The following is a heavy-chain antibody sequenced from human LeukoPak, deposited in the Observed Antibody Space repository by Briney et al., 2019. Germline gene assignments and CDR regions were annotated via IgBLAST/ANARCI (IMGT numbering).Heavy chain of an antibody. Sequence: GGSLRLSCTGSGFNFIEYGINWVRQAPGKGLEWVAFIRWDGKYTYYGDSVKGRFTISRDTSKNTVLLQMNSLTSEDTALYHCAKSTSTTAAPRDSFDIWGQGTMVTVSS. J-gene: IGHJ3*02. CDR1: GFNFIEYG. D-gene: IGHD4-17*01. V-gene: IGHV3-30*02. CDR2: IRWDGKYT. CDR3: AKSTSTTAAPRDSFDI.